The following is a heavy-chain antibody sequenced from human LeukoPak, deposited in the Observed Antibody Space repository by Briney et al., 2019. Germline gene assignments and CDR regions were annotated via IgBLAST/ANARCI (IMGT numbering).Heavy chain of an antibody. CDR2: IIPIFGTA. Sequence: SVKVSCKASGGTFSSYAISWVRQAPGQGLEWMGGIIPIFGTANYAQKFQGRVTITTDESTSTAYMELSSLRSEDTAVHYCARHYYYDRSGYYFDYWGQGTLVTVSS. D-gene: IGHD3-22*01. CDR3: ARHYYYDRSGYYFDY. CDR1: GGTFSSYA. V-gene: IGHV1-69*05. J-gene: IGHJ4*02.